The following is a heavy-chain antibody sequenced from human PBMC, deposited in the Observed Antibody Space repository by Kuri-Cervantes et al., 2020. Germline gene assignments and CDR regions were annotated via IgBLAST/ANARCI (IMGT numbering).Heavy chain of an antibody. CDR3: AREGAVDYDILTGARPIDP. CDR2: INHSGST. Sequence: SETLSLTCAVYGGSFSGYYWSWIRQPPGKGLEWIGEINHSGSTNYNPSLKSRVTISVDTSKNQFSLKLSSVTAADTAVYYCAREGAVDYDILTGARPIDPWGQGTLVTVSS. J-gene: IGHJ5*02. CDR1: GGSFSGYY. V-gene: IGHV4-34*01. D-gene: IGHD3-9*01.